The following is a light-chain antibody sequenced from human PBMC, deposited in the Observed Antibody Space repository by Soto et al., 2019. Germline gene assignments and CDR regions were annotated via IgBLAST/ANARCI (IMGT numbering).Light chain of an antibody. J-gene: IGKJ5*01. CDR3: QQYNSYSPDT. CDR1: QSINTW. Sequence: DIQMTQSPSTLSASVGDRVTITCRASQSINTWLAWYQQKPGKAPKLLIYKASSLQSGVPSRFSGSGSGTEFTLTISRLQPADFATYYCQQYNSYSPDTFGQGTRLEIK. CDR2: KAS. V-gene: IGKV1-5*03.